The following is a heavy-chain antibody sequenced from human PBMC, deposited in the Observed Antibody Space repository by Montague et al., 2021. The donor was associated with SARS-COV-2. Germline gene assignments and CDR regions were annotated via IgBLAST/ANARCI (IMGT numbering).Heavy chain of an antibody. CDR2: INNSGST. CDR1: GGSTSGYY. D-gene: IGHD2-2*01. J-gene: IGHJ6*02. V-gene: IGHV4-34*01. CDR3: TREGYQVLWSDYYYYGMDV. Sequence: SETLSLTCAVYGGSTSGYYCSWICLPPGQGLEWMWEINNSGSTNYNPSPTSQVTISVDTSKNQFSLKLSFVTVADTAADYCTREGYQVLWSDYYYYGMDVWGQGTTVTVSS.